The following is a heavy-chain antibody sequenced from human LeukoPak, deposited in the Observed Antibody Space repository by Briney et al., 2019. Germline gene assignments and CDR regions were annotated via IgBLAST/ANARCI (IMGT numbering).Heavy chain of an antibody. J-gene: IGHJ6*03. D-gene: IGHD3-22*01. V-gene: IGHV3-15*01. Sequence: PGGSLRLSCAASGFTFSNAWMSWVREAPGKGLEWVGRFKSKIDGGTTDTAAHEKSSFNISRDDSKTTLYLQINSLKTENTAVYYCTTRRYYYDSSGSTYYMDVWGKGTTVTVSS. CDR1: GFTFSNAW. CDR3: TTRRYYYDSSGSTYYMDV. CDR2: FKSKIDGGTT.